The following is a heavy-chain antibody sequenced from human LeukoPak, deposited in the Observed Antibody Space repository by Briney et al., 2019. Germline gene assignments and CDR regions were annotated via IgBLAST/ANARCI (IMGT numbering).Heavy chain of an antibody. CDR3: AREVVVPAELDY. J-gene: IGHJ4*02. CDR2: ISAYNGNA. CDR1: GYTFTSYG. D-gene: IGHD2-2*01. Sequence: ASVKVSCKASGYTFTSYGISWVRQAPGQGLEWMGWISAYNGNANYAQKLQGRVTVTTDTSTSTAYMELRSLRSDDTAVYYCAREVVVPAELDYWGQGTLVTVSS. V-gene: IGHV1-18*01.